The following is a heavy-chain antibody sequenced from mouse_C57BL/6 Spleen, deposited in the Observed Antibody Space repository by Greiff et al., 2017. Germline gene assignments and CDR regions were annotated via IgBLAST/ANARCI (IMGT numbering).Heavy chain of an antibody. D-gene: IGHD1-1*01. J-gene: IGHJ2*01. Sequence: QVQLQQSGAELAKPGASVKLSCKASGYTFTSYWMHWVKQRPGQGLEWIGYINPSSGYTKYNQKFKDKATVTADKSSSTAYMQLSSLTYEDSAVYYCVRGYYYGSKSFLDYWGQGTTLTVSS. CDR3: VRGYYYGSKSFLDY. CDR2: INPSSGYT. V-gene: IGHV1-7*01. CDR1: GYTFTSYW.